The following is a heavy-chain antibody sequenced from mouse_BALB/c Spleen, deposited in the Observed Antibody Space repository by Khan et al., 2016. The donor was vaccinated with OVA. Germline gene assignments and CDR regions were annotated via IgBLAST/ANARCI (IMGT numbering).Heavy chain of an antibody. Sequence: VQLRQPGAELVKPGASVKLSCTASGFNIKDTYIHWVKQRPEQGLEWIGRIDPANGNTKYDPKFQGKATKTADTSSNTAYLQLSSLTSEDTAVYYCVRDYWDVFAYWGQGTLVTVSA. CDR3: VRDYWDVFAY. J-gene: IGHJ3*01. CDR1: GFNIKDTY. V-gene: IGHV14-3*02. CDR2: IDPANGNT. D-gene: IGHD4-1*01.